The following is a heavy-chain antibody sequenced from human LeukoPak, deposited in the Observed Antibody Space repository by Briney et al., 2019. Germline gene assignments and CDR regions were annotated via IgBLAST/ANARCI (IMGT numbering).Heavy chain of an antibody. D-gene: IGHD6-6*01. V-gene: IGHV3-43*02. CDR1: RFTFSSYA. Sequence: PGGSLRLSCAASRFTFSSYAMSWVRQAPGKGLEWVSLISGDGGSTYYADSVKGRFTISRDNSKNSLYLQMNSLRTEDTALYYCANAEYSSSLDYWGQGTLVTVSS. J-gene: IGHJ4*02. CDR2: ISGDGGST. CDR3: ANAEYSSSLDY.